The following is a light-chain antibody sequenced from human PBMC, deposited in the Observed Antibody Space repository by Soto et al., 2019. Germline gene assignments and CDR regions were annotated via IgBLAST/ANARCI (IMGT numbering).Light chain of an antibody. J-gene: IGKJ4*01. Sequence: EIVLTQSPDTLSLSPGERATLSCRASQSVGSSFLAWYQQKPGQPPRLLIDRTSTRATAIPDRFTGSGSGTDFTLTISRLEPEDFAVYYCQQYENSPLTFGGGTKVEIK. CDR3: QQYENSPLT. CDR1: QSVGSSF. CDR2: RTS. V-gene: IGKV3-20*01.